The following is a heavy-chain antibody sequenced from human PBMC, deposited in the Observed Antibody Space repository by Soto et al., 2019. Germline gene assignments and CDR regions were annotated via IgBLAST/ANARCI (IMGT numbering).Heavy chain of an antibody. CDR1: GFTLTSYA. V-gene: IGHV3-23*01. D-gene: IGHD1-7*01. CDR2: ISASGGST. J-gene: IGHJ4*02. Sequence: PGGSLRLSCAVSGFTLTSYAMTWVRQAPGKGLEWVSTISASGGSTYYVDSVKGRFTISRDNSKNTLYLQMNSLRVEDTAVYYCAKVGKGIYGTGTPPRWGQGTLVTASS. CDR3: AKVGKGIYGTGTPPR.